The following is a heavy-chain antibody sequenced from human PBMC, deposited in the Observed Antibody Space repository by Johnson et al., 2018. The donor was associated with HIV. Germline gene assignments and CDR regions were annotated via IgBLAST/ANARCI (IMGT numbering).Heavy chain of an antibody. J-gene: IGHJ3*02. D-gene: IGHD3-9*01. V-gene: IGHV3-33*08. Sequence: QVQLVESGGGVVQPGRSLRLSCAASGFTFSSYAMHWVRQAPGKGLEWVAVIWYDGSNKFYADSVRGRFTISRDNSKDTLYLQMHSLRAEDTAVYYCAREEGTDILTRGDAFDIWGQGTMVTVSS. CDR1: GFTFSSYA. CDR3: AREEGTDILTRGDAFDI. CDR2: IWYDGSNK.